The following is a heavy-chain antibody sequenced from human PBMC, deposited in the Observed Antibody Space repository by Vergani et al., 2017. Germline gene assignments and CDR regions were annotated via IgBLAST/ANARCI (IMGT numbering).Heavy chain of an antibody. CDR1: GYTFTGYY. CDR3: ARVAQTYYDILTGYSPGTPIDY. CDR2: INPNSGGT. V-gene: IGHV1-2*02. Sequence: QVQLEQSGAEVKKPGASVKVSCKASGYTFTGYYMHWVRQAPGQGLEWMGWINPNSGGTNYAQRFQGRVTMTRDTSISTAYMELSRLRSDDTAVYYCARVAQTYYDILTGYSPGTPIDYWGQGTLVTVSS. J-gene: IGHJ4*02. D-gene: IGHD3-9*01.